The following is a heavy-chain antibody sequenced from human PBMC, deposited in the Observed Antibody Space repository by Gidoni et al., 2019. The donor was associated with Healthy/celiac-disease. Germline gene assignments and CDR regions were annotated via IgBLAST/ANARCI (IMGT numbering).Heavy chain of an antibody. CDR1: GGSFSGYY. CDR2: INHRGST. J-gene: IGHJ6*02. CDR3: ARAQRLELYYYYGMDV. Sequence: QVQLQQWGAGLLKPSETLSLTCAVSGGSFSGYYGRWIRQPPGKGLEWIGEINHRGSTNYNPSLKSRVTISVDTSKNQFSLKLSSVTAADTAVYYCARAQRLELYYYYGMDVWGQGTTVTVSS. V-gene: IGHV4-34*01. D-gene: IGHD1-26*01.